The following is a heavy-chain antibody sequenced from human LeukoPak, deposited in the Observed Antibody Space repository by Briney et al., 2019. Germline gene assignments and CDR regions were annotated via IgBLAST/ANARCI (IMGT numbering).Heavy chain of an antibody. CDR1: GFTVSSNY. CDR3: ARDYVGSTYYNYGMDV. D-gene: IGHD1-1*01. Sequence: GGSLRLSCAASGFTVSSNYMSWVRQAQGKGLEWVSVIYSGGSTYYADSVKGRFTISRDNSKNTLYLQMNSLRAEDTAVYYCARDYVGSTYYNYGMDVWGQGTTVTVSS. J-gene: IGHJ6*02. CDR2: IYSGGST. V-gene: IGHV3-66*01.